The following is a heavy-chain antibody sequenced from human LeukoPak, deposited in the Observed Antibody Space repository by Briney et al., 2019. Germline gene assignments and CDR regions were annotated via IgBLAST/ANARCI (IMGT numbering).Heavy chain of an antibody. D-gene: IGHD2-15*01. CDR3: ARRYCSGGSCSDSPFYYYYYGMDV. J-gene: IGHJ6*02. CDR2: ISYDGSNK. V-gene: IGHV3-30-3*01. CDR1: GFTFGSYA. Sequence: RSLRLSCAASGFTFGSYAMHWVRQAPGKGLEWVAVISYDGSNKYYADSVKGRFTISRDNSKNTLYLQMNSLRAEDTAVYYCARRYCSGGSCSDSPFYYYYYGMDVWGQGTTVTVSS.